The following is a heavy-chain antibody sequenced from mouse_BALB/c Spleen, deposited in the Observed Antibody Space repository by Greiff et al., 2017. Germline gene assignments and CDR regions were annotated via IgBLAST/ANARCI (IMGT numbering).Heavy chain of an antibody. CDR2: IHYSGST. V-gene: IGHV3-1*02. CDR1: GYSFTSGYS. Sequence: EVQLLESGPDLVKPSQSLSLSCTVTGYSFTSGYSWHWLRQFPGNKLEWMGYIHYSGSTNYNPSLKSRISITRDTYKNQFFLQLNSVTTEDTATYYCARPNYGSSPLYAMDYWGQGTSVTVSS. J-gene: IGHJ4*01. D-gene: IGHD1-1*01. CDR3: ARPNYGSSPLYAMDY.